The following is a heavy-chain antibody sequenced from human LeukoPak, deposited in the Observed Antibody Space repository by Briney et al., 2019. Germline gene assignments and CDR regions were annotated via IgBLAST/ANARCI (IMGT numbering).Heavy chain of an antibody. J-gene: IGHJ6*03. CDR2: IYYSGST. Sequence: PSETLSLTCTVSGGSLSSYYWSWIRQPPGKGLEWIGYIYYSGSTNYNPSLKSRVTISVDTSKNQFSLKLSSVTAADTAVYYCARDSSSRTYYYYYYMDVWGKGTTVTVSS. V-gene: IGHV4-59*01. CDR3: ARDSSSRTYYYYYYMDV. CDR1: GGSLSSYY. D-gene: IGHD6-13*01.